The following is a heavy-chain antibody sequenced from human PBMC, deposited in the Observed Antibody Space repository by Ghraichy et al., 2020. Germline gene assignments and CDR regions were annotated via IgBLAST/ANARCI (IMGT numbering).Heavy chain of an antibody. CDR1: GDSITNNYYY. Sequence: SETLSLTCTVSGDSITNNYYYWGWIRQPPGKGLEWIGSIYYTGSAYFNPSLKSRVTTSVDTSKNQFSLQLSSVTAADTAFYYWARPWVNGGHWGQLYYTDHWGQGLLVTVAS. CDR3: ARPWVNGGHWGQLYYTDH. V-gene: IGHV4-39*01. D-gene: IGHD2-21*01. J-gene: IGHJ4*01. CDR2: IYYTGSA.